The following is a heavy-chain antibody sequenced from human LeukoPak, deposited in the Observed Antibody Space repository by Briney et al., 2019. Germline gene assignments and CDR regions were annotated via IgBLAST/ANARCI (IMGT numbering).Heavy chain of an antibody. CDR3: ARHSSSSPYFDY. CDR2: IYSYGSA. V-gene: IGHV4-59*08. D-gene: IGHD6-6*01. J-gene: IGHJ4*02. Sequence: SETLSLTCSVSGGSISSYYWTWIRQTPGKGLEWVGYIYSYGSATYNPSLRSRLTMSIDTSKNQFSLKLSSVTAADTAVYYCARHSSSSPYFDYWGQGTLVTVSS. CDR1: GGSISSYY.